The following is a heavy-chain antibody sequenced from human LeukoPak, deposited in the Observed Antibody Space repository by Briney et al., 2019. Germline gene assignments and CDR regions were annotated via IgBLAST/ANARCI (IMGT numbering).Heavy chain of an antibody. D-gene: IGHD3-22*01. CDR3: TTDIITMIVVDDLFY. CDR2: IKSKTDGGTT. CDR1: GFTSSNAW. J-gene: IGHJ4*02. V-gene: IGHV3-15*01. Sequence: GGSLSPPGAAPGFTSSNAWMSWVRQAPGKGLEWVGRIKSKTDGGTTDYAAPVKGRFTISRDDSKNTLYLQMNSLKTEDTAVYYCTTDIITMIVVDDLFYRGQGTLVTVSS.